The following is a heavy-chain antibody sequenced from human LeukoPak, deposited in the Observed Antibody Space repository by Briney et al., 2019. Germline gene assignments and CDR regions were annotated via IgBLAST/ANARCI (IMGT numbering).Heavy chain of an antibody. D-gene: IGHD2-15*01. Sequence: RRASVKVSCKASGYTFTGYYMHWVRQAPGQGLEWMGGIIPIFGTANYAQKFQGRVTITADESTSTAYMELSSLRSEDTAVYYCARDGQMCGGSCYLKPYYYYMDVWGKGTTVTVSS. V-gene: IGHV1-69*13. CDR2: IIPIFGTA. CDR3: ARDGQMCGGSCYLKPYYYYMDV. CDR1: GYTFTGYY. J-gene: IGHJ6*03.